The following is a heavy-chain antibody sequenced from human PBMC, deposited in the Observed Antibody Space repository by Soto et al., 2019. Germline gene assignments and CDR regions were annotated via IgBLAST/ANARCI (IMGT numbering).Heavy chain of an antibody. V-gene: IGHV3-33*01. CDR2: IWYDGSNK. J-gene: IGHJ4*02. Sequence: QVQLVESGGGVVQPGRSLRLSCAASGLTFRSYGMHWVRQAPGKGLEWVAVIWYDGSNKYYADSVKGRFTISKDNSKNTLYLQMNSLRAEDTAVYYCATSVDTGMFAWNWGQGNLVTVSS. D-gene: IGHD5-18*01. CDR3: ATSVDTGMFAWN. CDR1: GLTFRSYG.